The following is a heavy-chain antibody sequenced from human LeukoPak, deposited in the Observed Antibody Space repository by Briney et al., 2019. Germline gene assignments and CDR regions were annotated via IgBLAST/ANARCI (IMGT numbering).Heavy chain of an antibody. Sequence: GGSLRLSCAASGFTFSSYAMHWVRQAPGKGLEWVAVISYDGSNKYYADSVKGRFTISRDNSKNTLYVQMNSLRAEDTAVYYCAKTPDSDWLLPDYWAREPWSPSPQ. CDR2: ISYDGSNK. CDR1: GFTFSSYA. CDR3: AKTPDSDWLLPDY. J-gene: IGHJ4*02. V-gene: IGHV3-30-3*02. D-gene: IGHD3-9*01.